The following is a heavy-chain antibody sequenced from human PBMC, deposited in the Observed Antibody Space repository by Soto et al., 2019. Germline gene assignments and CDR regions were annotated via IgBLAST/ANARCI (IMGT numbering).Heavy chain of an antibody. Sequence: QVQLVQSGAEVKKPGSSVKVSCKASGGTFSSYAISWVRQAPGQGLEWMGGTIPIIGTANYAQKFQGRVTITADESTSTAYMELSSLRSEDTVVYFCARDSREHHCYYYYGMDVWGQGTTVTVSS. CDR3: ARDSREHHCYYYYGMDV. V-gene: IGHV1-69*12. J-gene: IGHJ6*02. CDR2: TIPIIGTA. CDR1: GGTFSSYA.